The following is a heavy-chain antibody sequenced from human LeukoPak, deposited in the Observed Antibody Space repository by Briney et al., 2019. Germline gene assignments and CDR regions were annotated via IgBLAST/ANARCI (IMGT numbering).Heavy chain of an antibody. D-gene: IGHD6-19*01. CDR1: GFTVSSNY. J-gene: IGHJ6*02. Sequence: GGSLRLSCAASGFTVSSNYMSWVRQAPGKGLEWVSVIYSGGSTYYADSVKGRFTISRDNSKNTLYLQMNSLRAEDTAVYYCVRDRADPRLDYYYGMDVWGQGTTVTVSS. CDR2: IYSGGST. V-gene: IGHV3-53*01. CDR3: VRDRADPRLDYYYGMDV.